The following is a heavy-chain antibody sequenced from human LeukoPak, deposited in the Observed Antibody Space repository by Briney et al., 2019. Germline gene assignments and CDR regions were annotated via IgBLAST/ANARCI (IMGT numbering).Heavy chain of an antibody. CDR3: ARYGVGSTSCYGCYYYYMDV. Sequence: GGSLRLSCAASGFTFSSYEMNWVRQAPGKGLEWVSYISSSGSTIYYADSVKGRFTISRDNAKNSLYLQMNSLRAEDTAVYYCARYGVGSTSCYGCYYYYMDVWGKGTTVTVSS. J-gene: IGHJ6*03. V-gene: IGHV3-48*03. CDR2: ISSSGSTI. D-gene: IGHD2-2*01. CDR1: GFTFSSYE.